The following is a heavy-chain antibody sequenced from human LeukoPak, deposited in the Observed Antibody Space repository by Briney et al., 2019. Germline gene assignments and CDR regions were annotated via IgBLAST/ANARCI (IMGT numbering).Heavy chain of an antibody. D-gene: IGHD3-10*01. J-gene: IGHJ4*02. V-gene: IGHV4-4*02. CDR3: ARGGSVWSYYYGSGSYLPY. CDR1: GGSISSSNW. CDR2: IYHGGST. Sequence: SGTLSLTCAVSGGSISSSNWWSWVRQPPGKGLEWIGEIYHGGSTNYNPSLKSRVTISVDKSKNQFSLKLSSVTAADTAVYYCARGGSVWSYYYGSGSYLPYWGQGTLVTVSS.